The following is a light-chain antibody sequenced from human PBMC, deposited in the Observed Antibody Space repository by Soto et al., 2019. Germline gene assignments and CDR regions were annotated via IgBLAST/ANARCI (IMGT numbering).Light chain of an antibody. CDR3: QQYKSYLRT. J-gene: IGKJ1*01. Sequence: DIQMTQSPSTLSASVGDRVTITCRASQTISSWLAWYQQKPGKAPKLLIYAASTSESGVSSRFSGRGSGTEFTLTINSLQPEDFATYYCQQYKSYLRTFGQGTKVEIK. CDR1: QTISSW. CDR2: AAS. V-gene: IGKV1-5*01.